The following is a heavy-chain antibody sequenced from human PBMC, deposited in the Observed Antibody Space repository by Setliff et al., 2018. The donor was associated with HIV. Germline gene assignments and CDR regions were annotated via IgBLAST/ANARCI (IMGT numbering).Heavy chain of an antibody. CDR3: ARDGCSSATCYADTHYYYMDV. V-gene: IGHV3-21*01. J-gene: IGHJ6*03. CDR2: ISRSGTHI. CDR1: GFTFPSYT. D-gene: IGHD2-2*01. Sequence: GSLRLSCTSSGFTFPSYTMNWVRQAPGKGLEWVSSISRSGTHISYTDSVRGRFTISRDNAKNSLYLQMNSLRVEDTALYCCARDGCSSATCYADTHYYYMDVWGKGTTVTVSS.